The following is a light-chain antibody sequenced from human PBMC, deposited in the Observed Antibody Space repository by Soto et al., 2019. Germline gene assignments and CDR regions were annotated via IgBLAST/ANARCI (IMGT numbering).Light chain of an antibody. CDR2: GAS. J-gene: IGKJ1*01. CDR1: QNINNY. CDR3: QQYGSSPGT. V-gene: IGKV3-20*01. Sequence: EIVLTQSPATLSLSPGERATLSSRASQNINNYLAWYQQKPGQAPRLLISGASSRATGIPDRFSGSGSGTDFTLTISRLEPEDFAVYYCQQYGSSPGTFGQGTKVDIK.